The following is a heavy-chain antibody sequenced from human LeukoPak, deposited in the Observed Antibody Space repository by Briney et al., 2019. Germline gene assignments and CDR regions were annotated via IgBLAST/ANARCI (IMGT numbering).Heavy chain of an antibody. V-gene: IGHV4-31*03. CDR1: GGSISSGGYY. D-gene: IGHD3-10*01. CDR3: ARRGVTQKYFDY. Sequence: SETLSLTCTVSGGSISSGGYYWSWIRQHPGKGLEWIGYIYYSGSTYYNPSLKSRVTISVDTSKNQFSLKLSSVTAADTAVYCCARRGVTQKYFDYWGQGTLVTVSS. CDR2: IYYSGST. J-gene: IGHJ4*02.